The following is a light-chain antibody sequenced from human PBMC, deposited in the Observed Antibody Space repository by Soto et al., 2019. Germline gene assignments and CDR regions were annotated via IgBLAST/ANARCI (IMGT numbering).Light chain of an antibody. CDR3: QQAKSFPST. J-gene: IGKJ2*01. CDR1: QGINNY. CDR2: AAS. V-gene: IGKV1-17*03. Sequence: IQMTQSPAVMSASVLDRVTITFRASQGINNYLVWFQQKPGTVPKRLIYAASTLQSGVPSRFRGSRSGTEFTLTISSLQPEDFEPYYCQQAKSFPSTFGQGTKVDIK.